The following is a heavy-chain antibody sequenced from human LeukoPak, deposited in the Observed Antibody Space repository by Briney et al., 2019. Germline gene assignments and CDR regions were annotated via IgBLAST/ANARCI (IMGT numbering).Heavy chain of an antibody. CDR2: IWSDGTNT. J-gene: IGHJ3*02. D-gene: IGHD4-17*01. Sequence: GGSLRLSCAASGVVFSYHGRRWVRQAPGKGLEWVAAIWSDGTNTNYADPVKGRFTISRDIYKNPLYLQLNSLRAEDTAVYYCARDPARSFDIWGQGTMVTVSS. V-gene: IGHV3-33*01. CDR3: ARDPARSFDI. CDR1: GVVFSYHG.